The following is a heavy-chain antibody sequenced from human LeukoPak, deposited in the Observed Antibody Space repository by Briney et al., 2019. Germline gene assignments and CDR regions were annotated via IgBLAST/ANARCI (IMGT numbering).Heavy chain of an antibody. CDR2: INHSGST. J-gene: IGHJ5*02. D-gene: IGHD3-10*01. CDR1: GGSFSGYY. CDR3: ARRPKYYYGSGSYFANWFDP. V-gene: IGHV4-34*01. Sequence: SETLSLTCAVYGGSFSGYYWSWIRQPPRKGLEWIGEINHSGSTNYNPSLKSRVTISVDTSKNQFSLKLSSVTAADTAVYYCARRPKYYYGSGSYFANWFDPWGQGTLVTVSS.